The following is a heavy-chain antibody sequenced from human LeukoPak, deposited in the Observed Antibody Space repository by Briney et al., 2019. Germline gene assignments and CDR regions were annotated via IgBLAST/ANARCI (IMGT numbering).Heavy chain of an antibody. Sequence: GGSLRLSCAASGFTFSSYEMNWVRQAPGKGLEWIAYITRTGDRIQYADSVKGRFTISRDNAKNSLYLQMNSLRAEDTAVYYCARDHMVAPDYWGQGTLVTVSS. CDR3: ARDHMVAPDY. CDR1: GFTFSSYE. D-gene: IGHD2-21*01. V-gene: IGHV3-48*03. J-gene: IGHJ4*02. CDR2: ITRTGDRI.